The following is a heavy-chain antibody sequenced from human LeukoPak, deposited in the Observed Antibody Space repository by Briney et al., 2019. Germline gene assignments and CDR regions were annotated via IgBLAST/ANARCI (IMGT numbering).Heavy chain of an antibody. CDR3: ARRRYYDGSGYLE. J-gene: IGHJ1*01. CDR1: GYSVSRSDSY. V-gene: IGHV4-39*01. CDR2: IYYSGRT. Sequence: ASETLSLTCSVSGYSVSRSDSYWDWIRQPPGKGLEWIGTIYYSGRTYYSPSLKGRVTMSVDPSNNQFSLSLRSVTAADTAIYYCARRRYYDGSGYLEWGQGTLLSVSS. D-gene: IGHD3-22*01.